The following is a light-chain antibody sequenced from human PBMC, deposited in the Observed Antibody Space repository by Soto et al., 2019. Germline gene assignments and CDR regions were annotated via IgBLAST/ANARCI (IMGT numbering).Light chain of an antibody. CDR1: QSVSSN. CDR2: GAS. J-gene: IGKJ5*01. V-gene: IGKV3-15*01. Sequence: EIVLTQSPATLSLSPGERATLSCRASQSVSSNLAWYQQKPGQAPRLLIYGASTRATAFPARFSGSGSGTEFTLTISSLQSEDFAVYYCQQYNNWPITFGQGTRLEIK. CDR3: QQYNNWPIT.